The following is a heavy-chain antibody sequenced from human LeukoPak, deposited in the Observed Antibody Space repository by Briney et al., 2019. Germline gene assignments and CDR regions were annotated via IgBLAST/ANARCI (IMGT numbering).Heavy chain of an antibody. V-gene: IGHV4-30-4*01. CDR2: IYYSGST. CDR1: GGSISSGDYY. J-gene: IGHJ3*02. Sequence: SETLSLTCTVSGGSISSGDYYWSWIRQPPGKGLEWIGYIYYSGSTYYNPSLKSRVTISVDTSKNQFSLKLSAVTAADTAVYYCARDRGSALSGAEAFDIWGQGTMVTVSS. CDR3: ARDRGSALSGAEAFDI. D-gene: IGHD2-15*01.